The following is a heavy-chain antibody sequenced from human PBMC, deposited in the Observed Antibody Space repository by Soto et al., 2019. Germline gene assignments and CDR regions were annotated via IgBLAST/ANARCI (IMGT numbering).Heavy chain of an antibody. CDR3: AREDPQCCLDP. Sequence: PVKVSCKASGGTFTSYAISWVRQAPGQGLEWMGGIIPIFGAANYAQKFQGRVKITADESTTTADMELRSLRSEDTAVYFCAREDPQCCLDPWGQGTLVTVSS. J-gene: IGHJ5*02. V-gene: IGHV1-69*13. CDR1: GGTFTSYA. D-gene: IGHD6-19*01. CDR2: IIPIFGAA.